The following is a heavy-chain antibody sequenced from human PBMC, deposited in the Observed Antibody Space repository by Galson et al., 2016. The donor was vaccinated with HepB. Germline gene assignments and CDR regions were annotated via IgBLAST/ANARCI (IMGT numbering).Heavy chain of an antibody. J-gene: IGHJ4*02. D-gene: IGHD2-15*01. CDR1: GFTFSNYA. CDR3: ARDLVFDQ. Sequence: SLRLSCAASGFTFSNYAMSWVRQSPGKGLEWVSGISNSGGDSFYADSVKGRFTISRDNSKNTLYLQMNSLRAEDTAVYYCARDLVFDQWGQGTLVTFSS. CDR2: ISNSGGDS. V-gene: IGHV3-23*01.